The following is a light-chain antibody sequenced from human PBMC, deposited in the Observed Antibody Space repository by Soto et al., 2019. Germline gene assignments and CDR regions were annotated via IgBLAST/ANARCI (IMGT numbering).Light chain of an antibody. V-gene: IGLV2-14*01. CDR3: ISYKTDDTFV. CDR1: RSDIGASNS. J-gene: IGLJ1*01. CDR2: EGT. Sequence: QSALTQPASVSGSPGQSITISCAGTRSDIGASNSVSWYQHLPGRSPPLIIYEGTKRPSGVSDRFSGSEAGDTASLTISGLQADDESEYFCISYKTDDTFVFGGGTKLTVL.